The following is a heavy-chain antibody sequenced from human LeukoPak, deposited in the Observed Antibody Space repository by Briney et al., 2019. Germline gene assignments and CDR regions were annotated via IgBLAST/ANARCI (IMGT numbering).Heavy chain of an antibody. J-gene: IGHJ5*02. CDR3: ARAGNAGGYSSRDWFDP. CDR1: GYTFTSYA. Sequence: SVKVSCKASGYTFTSYAMHWVRQAPGQRLEWMGGIIPIFGTANYAQKFQGRVTITADESTSTAYMELSSLRSEDTAVYYCARAGNAGGYSSRDWFDPWGQGTLVTVSS. D-gene: IGHD5-18*01. CDR2: IIPIFGTA. V-gene: IGHV1-69*13.